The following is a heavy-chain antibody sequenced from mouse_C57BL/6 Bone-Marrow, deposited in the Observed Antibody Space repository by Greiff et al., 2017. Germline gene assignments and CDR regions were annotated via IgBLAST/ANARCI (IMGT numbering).Heavy chain of an antibody. Sequence: EVKLMESGGDLVKPGGSLKLSCAASGFTFSSYGMSWVRQTPDKRLEWVATISSGGSYTYYPDSVTGRFTISRDNAKNTLYLQMSSRKSEDTAMYYCARGPVLLRYPWYFDVWGTGTTVTVSS. V-gene: IGHV5-6*01. J-gene: IGHJ1*03. CDR1: GFTFSSYG. D-gene: IGHD1-1*01. CDR2: ISSGGSYT. CDR3: ARGPVLLRYPWYFDV.